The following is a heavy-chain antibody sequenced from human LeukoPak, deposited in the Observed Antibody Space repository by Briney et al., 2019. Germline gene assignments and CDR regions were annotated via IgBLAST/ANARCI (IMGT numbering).Heavy chain of an antibody. J-gene: IGHJ6*02. CDR3: GRVESGSLLLYGMDV. CDR2: MNPNNGNT. Sequence: ASVKVSCKTSGYTFTSYDIHWVRQATGQGLEWMGWMNPNNGNTGYAQKFQGRVTMTRDTSINTAYMDLSSLRSEDTAVYYCGRVESGSLLLYGMDVWGQGTTVTVSS. D-gene: IGHD3-10*01. V-gene: IGHV1-8*01. CDR1: GYTFTSYD.